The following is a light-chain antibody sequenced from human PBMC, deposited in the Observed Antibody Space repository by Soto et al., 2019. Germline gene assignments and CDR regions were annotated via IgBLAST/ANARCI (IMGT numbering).Light chain of an antibody. Sequence: QSALTRPASVSGSPGPSNPITCTGTSSDVGGYNYVSWYQQHPGKAPKLMIYDVSNRPSGVSNRFSGSKSGNTASLTISGLQAEDEADYYCSSYTSSSTLVFGTGTKVTVL. J-gene: IGLJ1*01. V-gene: IGLV2-14*01. CDR1: SSDVGGYNY. CDR3: SSYTSSSTLV. CDR2: DVS.